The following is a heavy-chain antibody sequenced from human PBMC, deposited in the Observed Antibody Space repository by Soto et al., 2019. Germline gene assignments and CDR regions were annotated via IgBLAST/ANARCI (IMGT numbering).Heavy chain of an antibody. Sequence: EVQLVESGGGLVQPGGSLRLSCAASGLNLGSYWMHWVRQAPGKGLVWVSLINDYGTTINYAESVEGRFTISRDDAMSELYLKLNILGSEDTAVYYCARGGLAPFDYWGQGALVTVSS. J-gene: IGHJ4*02. CDR3: ARGGLAPFDY. CDR1: GLNLGSYW. CDR2: INDYGTTI. V-gene: IGHV3-74*01. D-gene: IGHD3-9*01.